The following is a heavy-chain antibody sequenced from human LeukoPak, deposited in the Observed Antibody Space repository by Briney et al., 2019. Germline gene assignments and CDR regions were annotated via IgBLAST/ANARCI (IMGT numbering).Heavy chain of an antibody. J-gene: IGHJ4*02. D-gene: IGHD6-13*01. CDR2: IYPGDSDT. CDR1: GYSFTTYW. V-gene: IGHV5-51*01. Sequence: GESLKISCKVSGYSFTTYWIGWVRQMPGKGLEWMGIIYPGDSDTRDSPSFQGQVTISVDKSISTAYLQWSSLKASDTATYYCARARGNSWSYFDYWGQGTLVTVSS. CDR3: ARARGNSWSYFDY.